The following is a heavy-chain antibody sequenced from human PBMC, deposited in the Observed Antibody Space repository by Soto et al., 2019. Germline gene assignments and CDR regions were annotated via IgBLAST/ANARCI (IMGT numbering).Heavy chain of an antibody. J-gene: IGHJ5*01. CDR3: ARDGEYTSGWYSFDS. V-gene: IGHV4-4*07. D-gene: IGHD6-19*01. CDR1: GASISDYY. Sequence: PSETLSLTCTVSGASISDYYWSWIRQPAGQALEWIGRVYVTGTTYFNPSLTSRVTMSVDTSNNQVSLKLSSVTAADSAIYYCARDGEYTSGWYSFDSWGPGTLVTVPS. CDR2: VYVTGTT.